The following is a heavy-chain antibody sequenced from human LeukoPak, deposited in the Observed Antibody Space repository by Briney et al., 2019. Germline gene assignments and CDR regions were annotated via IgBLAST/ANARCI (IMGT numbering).Heavy chain of an antibody. V-gene: IGHV3-23*01. CDR3: AKVTTVVVAATVRHYYYYMDV. D-gene: IGHD2-15*01. CDR2: ISGSDSST. Sequence: PGGSLRLSCAASGFTFSSSAMSWVRQAPGKGLEWVSTISGSDSSTYYADSVKGRFTISRDNSKNTLYLQMNSLRADDTAVYYCAKVTTVVVAATVRHYYYYMDVWGKGTTVTISS. CDR1: GFTFSSSA. J-gene: IGHJ6*03.